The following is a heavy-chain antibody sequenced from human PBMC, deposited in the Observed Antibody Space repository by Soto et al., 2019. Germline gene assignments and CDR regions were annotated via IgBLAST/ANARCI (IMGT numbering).Heavy chain of an antibody. CDR2: IYYSGST. J-gene: IGHJ6*02. D-gene: IGHD3-3*01. Sequence: SETLSLTCPVSGGSISSGGYYWSWIRQHPGKGLEWIGYIYYSGSTYYNPSLKSRVTISVDTSKNQFALKLSSVTAADTAVYYCARDPGGGFSEWSGQGGMDVWGQGTTVTVSS. CDR3: ARDPGGGFSEWSGQGGMDV. V-gene: IGHV4-31*03. CDR1: GGSISSGGYY.